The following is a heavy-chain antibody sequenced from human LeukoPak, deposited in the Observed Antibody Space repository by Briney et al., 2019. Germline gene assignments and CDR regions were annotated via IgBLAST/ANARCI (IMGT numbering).Heavy chain of an antibody. CDR3: AKGRSGPYYYYGMDV. Sequence: GGSPRLSCAASGFTFSSYAMSWVRQAPGKGLEWVSAISGSGGSTYYADSVKGRFTISRDNSKNTLYLQMNSLRAEDTAVYYCAKGRSGPYYYYGMDVWGQGTTVTVSS. D-gene: IGHD1-26*01. CDR1: GFTFSSYA. CDR2: ISGSGGST. J-gene: IGHJ6*02. V-gene: IGHV3-23*01.